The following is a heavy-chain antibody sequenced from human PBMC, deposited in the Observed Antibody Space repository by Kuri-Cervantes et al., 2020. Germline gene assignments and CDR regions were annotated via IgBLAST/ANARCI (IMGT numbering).Heavy chain of an antibody. CDR3: ARDLQGRAEYCYYYGMDV. CDR2: SYYSGST. CDR1: GGSISSSSYY. J-gene: IGHJ6*02. D-gene: IGHD6-13*01. V-gene: IGHV4-39*07. Sequence: SETLSLTCPVSGGSISSSSYYWGWIRQPPGKGLEWIGSSYYSGSTYYTPSLKSRVTISIDTSKNQFSLKLSSVTAADTAVYYCARDLQGRAEYCYYYGMDVWGQGTTVTVSS.